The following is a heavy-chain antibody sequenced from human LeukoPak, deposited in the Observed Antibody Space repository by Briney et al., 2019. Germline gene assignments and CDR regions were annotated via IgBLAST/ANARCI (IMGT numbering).Heavy chain of an antibody. Sequence: VASVKVSCKASGGTFSSYAISWVRQAPGQGLEWMGGTIPIFGTANYAQKFQGRVTITADESTSTAYMELSSLRSEDTAVYYCARGVVVPAATPIYYYYYMNVWGKGTTVTVSS. CDR3: ARGVVVPAATPIYYYYYMNV. CDR1: GGTFSSYA. J-gene: IGHJ6*03. CDR2: TIPIFGTA. V-gene: IGHV1-69*13. D-gene: IGHD2-2*01.